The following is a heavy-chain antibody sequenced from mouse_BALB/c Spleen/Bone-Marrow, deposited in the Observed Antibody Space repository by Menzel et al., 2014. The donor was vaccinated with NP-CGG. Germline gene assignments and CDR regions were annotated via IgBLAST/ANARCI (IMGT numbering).Heavy chain of an antibody. Sequence: EVQVVESGGGLVQPGDSLRLSCAPSGFTFSDFYTEWVRQPPGKRLEWIAASRNKAKYYTTEYSASVKGRFIVSRDTSQSVLYLQMNALRAEDTAIYYCARDVGYGNYFVYWGQGTLVTVSA. CDR3: ARDVGYGNYFVY. CDR2: SRNKAKYYTT. CDR1: GFTFSDFY. V-gene: IGHV7-1*02. J-gene: IGHJ3*01. D-gene: IGHD2-10*02.